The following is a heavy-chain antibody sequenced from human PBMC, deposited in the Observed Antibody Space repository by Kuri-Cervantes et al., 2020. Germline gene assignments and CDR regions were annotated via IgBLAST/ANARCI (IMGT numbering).Heavy chain of an antibody. CDR2: ISYDGSNK. CDR3: AKEGSRYYYYGMDV. D-gene: IGHD3-10*01. J-gene: IGHJ6*02. V-gene: IGHV3-30*18. Sequence: GGSLRLSCAASGFTFSSYGMHWVRQAPGKGLEWVAVISYDGSNKYYADSVKGRFTISRDNSKNTLYLQMNSLRAENTAVYYCAKEGSRYYYYGMDVWGQGTTVTVSS. CDR1: GFTFSSYG.